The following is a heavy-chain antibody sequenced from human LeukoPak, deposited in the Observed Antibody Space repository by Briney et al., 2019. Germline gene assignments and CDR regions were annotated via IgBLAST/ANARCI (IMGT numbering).Heavy chain of an antibody. J-gene: IGHJ4*02. D-gene: IGHD4-11*01. CDR3: VRSAFLTTEFYFDY. Sequence: GGSLRLSCVSSGFTFSSYWMHWVRQAPGKGLVWVSRINTDGRTTAYADSVKGRFTISRDNAKNTLYLQMNSLRAEDTAVYYCVRSAFLTTEFYFDYWGQGTLVTVSS. V-gene: IGHV3-74*01. CDR1: GFTFSSYW. CDR2: INTDGRTT.